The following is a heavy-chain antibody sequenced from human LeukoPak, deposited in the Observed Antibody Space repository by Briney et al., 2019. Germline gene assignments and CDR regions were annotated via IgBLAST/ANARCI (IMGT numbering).Heavy chain of an antibody. V-gene: IGHV3-30*04. CDR1: GCSFSDHP. CDR3: ARQMTSTRLFDY. J-gene: IGHJ4*02. D-gene: IGHD5/OR15-5a*01. CDR2: IGSDGTKK. Sequence: GRSLRLSCVASGCSFSDHPFHWVRQSPDKGLEWVALIGSDGTKKYYANSVQGRFTVSRENSKNTLFLQMNTLRADGTAVYFCARQMTSTRLFDYWGQGTLVTVSS.